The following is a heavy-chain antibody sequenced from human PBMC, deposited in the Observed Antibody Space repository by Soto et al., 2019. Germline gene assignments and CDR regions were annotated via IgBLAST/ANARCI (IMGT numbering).Heavy chain of an antibody. D-gene: IGHD2-21*02. Sequence: QVQLQEPGPGLVKPSETLSLTCTVSGGSISGYYWCWIRQPPGKGLDWIGYMYNTGRTDYNPSFKSCVTKEVDTSKSQFSLRLNSGPAADTAVYYCARDLWGYCGSDCYPLDVWGQGTTVPVSS. CDR1: GGSISGYY. CDR3: ARDLWGYCGSDCYPLDV. J-gene: IGHJ6*02. CDR2: MYNTGRT. V-gene: IGHV4-59*01.